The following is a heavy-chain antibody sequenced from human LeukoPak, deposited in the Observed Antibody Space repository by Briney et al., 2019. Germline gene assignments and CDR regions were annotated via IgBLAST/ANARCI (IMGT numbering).Heavy chain of an antibody. J-gene: IGHJ4*02. Sequence: ASVKVSCKASGGTFSSYAISWVRQASGQGLEWMGGIIPIFGTANYAQKFQGRVTITTDESTSTAYMELSSLRSEDTAVYYCARGPGIAAAGLENYFDYWGQGTLVTVSS. CDR2: IIPIFGTA. CDR1: GGTFSSYA. D-gene: IGHD6-13*01. V-gene: IGHV1-69*05. CDR3: ARGPGIAAAGLENYFDY.